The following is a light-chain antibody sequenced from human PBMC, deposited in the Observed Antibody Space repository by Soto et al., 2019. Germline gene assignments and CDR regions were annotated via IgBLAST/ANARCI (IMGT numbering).Light chain of an antibody. Sequence: QSALTQPPSASGSPGQSVTISCTGTGSDICTYKYVSWYQQHPGQAPKLMIYEVSKRPSGVPDRFSGSKSGNTASLTVSGLQSEDEADYYCTSYAGSSNWVFGGGTKLTVL. CDR2: EVS. CDR3: TSYAGSSNWV. CDR1: GSDICTYKY. J-gene: IGLJ3*02. V-gene: IGLV2-8*01.